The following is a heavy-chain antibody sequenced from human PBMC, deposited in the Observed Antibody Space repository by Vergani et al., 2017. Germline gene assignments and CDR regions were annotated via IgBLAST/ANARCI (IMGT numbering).Heavy chain of an antibody. CDR3: ARDPGLVGYCTRTSCLFDY. D-gene: IGHD2-2*01. CDR1: GYTFSNYG. Sequence: QVQLVQSGAEVKTPGASVKVSCKASGYTFSNYGITWVRQAPGQGLEWMGWISVHNGNTNYAQKVQGRVTMTTDTATSTAYMELRSLRSDDTAVYYCARDPGLVGYCTRTSCLFDYWGQGTLVTVSS. V-gene: IGHV1-18*01. CDR2: ISVHNGNT. J-gene: IGHJ4*02.